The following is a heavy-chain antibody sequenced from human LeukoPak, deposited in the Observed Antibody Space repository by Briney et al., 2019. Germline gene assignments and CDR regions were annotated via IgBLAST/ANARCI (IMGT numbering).Heavy chain of an antibody. CDR1: GYTFTNYY. CDR3: ARVQSAYYYYYGMDV. J-gene: IGHJ6*02. CDR2: IDPSGGST. V-gene: IGHV1-46*01. Sequence: ASVKVSCKASGYTFTNYYMHWVRQAPGQGLEWMGIIDPSGGSTSNAQRFQGRVTMTRDTSTSTVYMELSSLRSEDTAVYYCARVQSAYYYYYGMDVWGQGTTVTVSS.